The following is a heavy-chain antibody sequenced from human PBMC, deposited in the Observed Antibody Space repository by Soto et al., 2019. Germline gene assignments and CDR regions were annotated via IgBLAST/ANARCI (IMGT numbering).Heavy chain of an antibody. D-gene: IGHD3-10*01. V-gene: IGHV3-33*01. CDR3: AIRMLDY. CDR1: GFTFSRYG. CDR2: IWYDGSNK. J-gene: IGHJ4*02. Sequence: QVQLVESGGGVVEPGRSLRLSCGASGFTFSRYGMHWARQAPDKGLEWVAVIWYDGSNKYYADSVKGRFTISRDNSKNTLYLQMNSLRAEDTAVYYCAIRMLDYWGQGTLVTVSS.